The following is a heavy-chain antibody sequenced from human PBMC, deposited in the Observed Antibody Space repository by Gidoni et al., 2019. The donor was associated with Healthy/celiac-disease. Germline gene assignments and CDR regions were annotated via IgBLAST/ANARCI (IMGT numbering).Heavy chain of an antibody. CDR3: ARGVWNYDSSGYYYVSAAFDI. CDR2: ISSSSSTT. D-gene: IGHD3-22*01. Sequence: EVQLVESGGGLVQPGGSLRLSCAASGFTFSSYRLHWLRQAPGKGLGWVSYISSSSSTTYYADSVKGRFTISRDNAKNSLYLQMNSLRAEDTAVYYCARGVWNYDSSGYYYVSAAFDIWGQGTMVTVSS. J-gene: IGHJ3*02. CDR1: GFTFSSYR. V-gene: IGHV3-48*01.